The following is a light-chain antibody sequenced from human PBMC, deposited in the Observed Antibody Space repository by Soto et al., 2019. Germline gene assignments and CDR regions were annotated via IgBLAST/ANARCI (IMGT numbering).Light chain of an antibody. Sequence: QSVLTQPPSVSAAPRQKVTISCSGGSSNIGNHPVSWYQQFTGGAPKLLIYDNDKRPSGVPDRFSASKSGMSATLDITGLQSGDEADYYCGTWDNSLNAGVFGGGTKVTVL. V-gene: IGLV1-51*01. CDR3: GTWDNSLNAGV. CDR1: SSNIGNHP. J-gene: IGLJ2*01. CDR2: DND.